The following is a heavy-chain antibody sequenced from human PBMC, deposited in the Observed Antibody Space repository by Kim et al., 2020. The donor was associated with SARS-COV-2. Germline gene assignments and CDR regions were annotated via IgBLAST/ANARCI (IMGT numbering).Heavy chain of an antibody. J-gene: IGHJ4*02. D-gene: IGHD2-21*02. CDR1: GFTFSSYA. CDR3: ARACGPIIVVVTASPDY. CDR2: ISYDGSNK. V-gene: IGHV3-30*04. Sequence: GGSLRLSCAASGFTFSSYAMHWVRQAPGKGLEWVAVISYDGSNKYYADSVKGRFTISRDNSKNTLYLQMNSLRAEDTAVYYCARACGPIIVVVTASPDYWGQGTLVTVSS.